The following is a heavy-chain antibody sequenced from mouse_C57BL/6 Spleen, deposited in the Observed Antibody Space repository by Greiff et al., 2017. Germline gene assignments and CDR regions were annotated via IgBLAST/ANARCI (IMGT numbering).Heavy chain of an antibody. Sequence: EVQLVESGGGLVKPGGSLKLSCAASGFTFSSYTMSWVRQTPEMRLEWVATISGGGGNTYYPDSVKGRFTISIDNAKNTLYLQMSSLRSEDTALYYCARLGGYDGFAYWGQGTLVTVSA. J-gene: IGHJ3*01. V-gene: IGHV5-9*01. CDR1: GFTFSSYT. D-gene: IGHD2-2*01. CDR3: ARLGGYDGFAY. CDR2: ISGGGGNT.